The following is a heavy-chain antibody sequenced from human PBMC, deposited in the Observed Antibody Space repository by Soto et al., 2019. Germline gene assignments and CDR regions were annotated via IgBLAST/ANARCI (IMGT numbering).Heavy chain of an antibody. CDR3: ARDGVDRVAATLSGMDV. Sequence: PSETLSLTCTVSGGSISSSSYYWGWIRQPPGKGLEWIGSIYYSGSTYYNPSLKGRVTISVDTSKNQFSLKLSSVTAADTAVYYCARDGVDRVAATLSGMDVWGQGTTVTVS. CDR2: IYYSGST. V-gene: IGHV4-39*07. CDR1: GGSISSSSYY. J-gene: IGHJ6*02. D-gene: IGHD2-15*01.